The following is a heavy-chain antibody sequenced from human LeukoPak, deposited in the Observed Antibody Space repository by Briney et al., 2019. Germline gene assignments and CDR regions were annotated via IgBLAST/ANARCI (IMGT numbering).Heavy chain of an antibody. CDR3: ARAGGISRRSIAAAGRWFDP. CDR1: GYTFTSYA. D-gene: IGHD6-13*01. CDR2: INTNTGNP. J-gene: IGHJ5*02. V-gene: IGHV7-4-1*02. Sequence: ASVKVSCKASGYTFTSYAMNWVRQAPGQGLEWMGWINTNTGNPTYAQGFTGRFVFSLDTSVSTAYLQISSLKAEDTAVYYCARAGGISRRSIAAAGRWFDPWGQGTLVTVSS.